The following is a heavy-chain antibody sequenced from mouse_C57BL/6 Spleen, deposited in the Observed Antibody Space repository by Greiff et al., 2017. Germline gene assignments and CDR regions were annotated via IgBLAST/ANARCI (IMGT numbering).Heavy chain of an antibody. Sequence: QVQLQQPGAELVKPGASVKLSCKASGYTFTSYWMHWVKQRPGRGLEWIGRIDPNSGGTKYNEKFTGKATLTVAKPSSTAYMQLSSLTSEDSAVYYCARVPLITTVVALYAMDYWGQGTSVTVSS. D-gene: IGHD1-1*01. J-gene: IGHJ4*01. CDR3: ARVPLITTVVALYAMDY. CDR2: IDPNSGGT. CDR1: GYTFTSYW. V-gene: IGHV1-72*01.